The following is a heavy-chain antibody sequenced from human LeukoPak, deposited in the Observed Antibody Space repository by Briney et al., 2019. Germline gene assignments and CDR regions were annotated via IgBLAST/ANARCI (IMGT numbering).Heavy chain of an antibody. CDR1: GFTFDDYA. CDR3: ARDSSGSLDY. CDR2: ISWNSGSI. J-gene: IGHJ4*02. V-gene: IGHV3-9*01. D-gene: IGHD6-19*01. Sequence: GGSLRLSCAASGFTFDDYAMHWVRQAPGKGLEWVSGISWNSGSIGYADSVKGRFTISRDNAKNSLYLQMNSLRAEDTAVYYCARDSSGSLDYWGQGTLVTVSS.